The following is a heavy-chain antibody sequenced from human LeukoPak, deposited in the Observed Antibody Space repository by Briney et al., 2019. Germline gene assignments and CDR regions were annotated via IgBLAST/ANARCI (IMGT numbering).Heavy chain of an antibody. D-gene: IGHD6-13*01. CDR3: AREAPPEQLGGGY. V-gene: IGHV1-18*04. CDR1: GYTFTSYY. J-gene: IGHJ4*02. Sequence: ASVKVSCKASGYTFTSYYMHWVRQAPGQGLEWMGWISAYNGNTNYAQKLQGRVTMTTDTSTSTAYMELRSLRSDDTAVYYCAREAPPEQLGGGYWGQGTLVTVSS. CDR2: ISAYNGNT.